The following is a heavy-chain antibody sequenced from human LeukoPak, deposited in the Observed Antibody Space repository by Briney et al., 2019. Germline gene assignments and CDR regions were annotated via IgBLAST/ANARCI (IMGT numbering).Heavy chain of an antibody. Sequence: GGSLRLSCAASGFTFSSYGMHWVRQAPGKGLEGVAFIRYDGSNKYYADSVKGRFTISRDNSKNTLYLQMNSLRAEDTAVYYCARDYGLYGGYFDYWGQGTLVTVSS. J-gene: IGHJ4*02. CDR1: GFTFSSYG. V-gene: IGHV3-30*02. CDR3: ARDYGLYGGYFDY. D-gene: IGHD4-17*01. CDR2: IRYDGSNK.